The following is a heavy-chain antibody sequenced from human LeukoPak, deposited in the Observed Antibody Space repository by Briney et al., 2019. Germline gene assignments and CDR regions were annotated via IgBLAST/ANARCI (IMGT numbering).Heavy chain of an antibody. CDR1: GGTFSSYA. CDR2: IIPIFGTA. CDR3: AREDPRYCSGGSCYSFGY. J-gene: IGHJ4*02. D-gene: IGHD2-15*01. V-gene: IGHV1-69*13. Sequence: ASVKVSCKASGGTFSSYAISWVRQAPGQGLEWMGGIIPIFGTANYAQKFQGRVTITEDESTSTAYMELSSLRSEDTAVYYCAREDPRYCSGGSCYSFGYWGQGTLVTVSS.